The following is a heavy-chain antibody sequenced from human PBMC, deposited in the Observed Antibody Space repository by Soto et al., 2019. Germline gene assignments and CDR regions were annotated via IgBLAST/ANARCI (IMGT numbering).Heavy chain of an antibody. CDR1: GFTFSDYY. Sequence: QVQLVESGGGLVKPGGSLRLSCAVSGFTFSDYYMTWIRQAPGKGLEWVSYISSSTSHTNYADSVKGRFTISRDNAKNSLFHQMNSLRAEDTAVYYGARGRGAAADYFDFWGQGTLVTVSS. D-gene: IGHD6-13*01. V-gene: IGHV3-11*05. J-gene: IGHJ4*02. CDR3: ARGRGAAADYFDF. CDR2: ISSSTSHT.